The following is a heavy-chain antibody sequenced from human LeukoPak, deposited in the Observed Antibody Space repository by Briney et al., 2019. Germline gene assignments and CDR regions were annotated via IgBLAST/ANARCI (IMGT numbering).Heavy chain of an antibody. V-gene: IGHV4-59*08. CDR3: ARGVSYYDSSGYYNEYFQH. Sequence: SETLSLTCTVSGGSISSYFWSWIRQPPGKGLEWIGYIYYSGSTNYNPSLKSRVTISVDTSKNQFSLKLSSVAAADTAVYYCARGVSYYDSSGYYNEYFQHWGQGTLVTVSS. J-gene: IGHJ1*01. D-gene: IGHD3-22*01. CDR2: IYYSGST. CDR1: GGSISSYF.